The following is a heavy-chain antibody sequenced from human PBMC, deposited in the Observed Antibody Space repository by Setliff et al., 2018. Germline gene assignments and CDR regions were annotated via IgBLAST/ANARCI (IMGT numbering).Heavy chain of an antibody. CDR2: INPSGGLT. CDR3: IMNMVRPVTGLDC. CDR1: GYTLSKYY. D-gene: IGHD2-8*01. Sequence: WASVKVSCKASGYTLSKYYMHWVRQAPGQGLEWMGIINPSGGLTKYAQKFQGRVTMTSDTSTNTVYLELSGLRYADSAIYYCIMNMVRPVTGLDCWGPGTLVTVSS. V-gene: IGHV1-46*01. J-gene: IGHJ4*02.